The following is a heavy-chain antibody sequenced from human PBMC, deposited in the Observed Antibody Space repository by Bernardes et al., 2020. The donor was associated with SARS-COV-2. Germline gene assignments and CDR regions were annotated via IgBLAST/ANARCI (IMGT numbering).Heavy chain of an antibody. CDR2: IKQDGNEK. J-gene: IGHJ4*02. D-gene: IGHD2-8*01. Sequence: GGSLRLSCAGSGFTFSSYWMTWVRQAPGKGLDWVANIKQDGNEKYYVDSVKGRFTISRDNAKNSLYLQMDSLRAEDTAVYYCARDLGSDTVLMPAALPGDCWGQGTRVTVSS. CDR1: GFTFSSYW. V-gene: IGHV3-7*01. CDR3: ARDLGSDTVLMPAALPGDC.